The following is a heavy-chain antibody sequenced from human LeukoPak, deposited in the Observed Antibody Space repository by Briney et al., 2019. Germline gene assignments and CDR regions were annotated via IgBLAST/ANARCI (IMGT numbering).Heavy chain of an antibody. Sequence: SETLSLTCTVSGGSISSYYWSWIRQPPGKGLEWIGYIYYSGSTNYNPSLKSRVTISVDTSKNQFSLKLSSVTAADTAVYYCARRRVSMVRGVSYYYGMDVWGQGTTVTVSS. CDR2: IYYSGST. D-gene: IGHD3-10*01. J-gene: IGHJ6*02. V-gene: IGHV4-59*08. CDR3: ARRRVSMVRGVSYYYGMDV. CDR1: GGSISSYY.